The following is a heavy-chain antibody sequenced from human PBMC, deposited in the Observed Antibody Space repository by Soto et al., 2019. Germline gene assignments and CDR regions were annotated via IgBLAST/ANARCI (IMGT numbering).Heavy chain of an antibody. Sequence: GESLKISCKGSGYSFTNYWIGWVRQMPGRGLEWMGIIYPGGSDTRYSPSFQGQVTVSADKSTSTAYLHWSSLKASDTAMYYCARNSLYDSGPDYWGQGTLVTVSS. D-gene: IGHD3-22*01. CDR1: GYSFTNYW. CDR3: ARNSLYDSGPDY. J-gene: IGHJ4*02. CDR2: IYPGGSDT. V-gene: IGHV5-51*01.